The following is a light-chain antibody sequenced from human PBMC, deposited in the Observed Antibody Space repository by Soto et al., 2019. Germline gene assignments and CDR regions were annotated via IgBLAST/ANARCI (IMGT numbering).Light chain of an antibody. CDR1: QSIITW. CDR3: QQYHSYPLT. Sequence: DIRRSQCPSTLPASVGDSVTITCRASQSIITWLAWFQQAPGKAPKILISDASRLKSGVPSRFSGSGSGTEFTLTISSLQPDDFATYYCQQYHSYPLTFGGGTKVDIK. CDR2: DAS. J-gene: IGKJ4*01. V-gene: IGKV1-5*01.